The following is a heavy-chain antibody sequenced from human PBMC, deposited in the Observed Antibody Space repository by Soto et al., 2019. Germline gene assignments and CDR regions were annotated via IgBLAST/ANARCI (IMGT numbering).Heavy chain of an antibody. J-gene: IGHJ3*02. Sequence: GGSLRLSCAASGFTFSSYTMTWVRQAPGERLEWVSSIVGSGENTYYADSVKGRFTISRDNSKTTLYLQMNSLRAEDTALYYCAKYYYGSGSIRAFDIWGQGTMVTVSS. V-gene: IGHV3-23*01. CDR2: IVGSGENT. CDR3: AKYYYGSGSIRAFDI. CDR1: GFTFSSYT. D-gene: IGHD3-10*01.